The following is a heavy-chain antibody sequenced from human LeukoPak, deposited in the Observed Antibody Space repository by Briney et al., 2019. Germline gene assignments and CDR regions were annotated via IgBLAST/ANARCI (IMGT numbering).Heavy chain of an antibody. D-gene: IGHD3-10*01. CDR1: GYTFTGYY. CDR3: ARDGAYGSGSYYENDY. CDR2: INPNSGGT. J-gene: IGHJ4*02. Sequence: ASVKVSCKASGYTFTGYYMHWVRQAPEQGLEWMGWINPNSGGTNYAQKFQGRVTMTRDTSISTAYMELSKLRSDDTAVYYCARDGAYGSGSYYENDYWGQGTLVTVSS. V-gene: IGHV1-2*02.